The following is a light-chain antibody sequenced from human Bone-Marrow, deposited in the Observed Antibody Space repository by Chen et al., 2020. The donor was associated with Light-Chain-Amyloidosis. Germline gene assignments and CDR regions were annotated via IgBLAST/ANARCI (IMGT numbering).Light chain of an antibody. V-gene: IGKV1-5*01. CDR2: DAS. CDR3: QQYDSYPLT. Sequence: DIQMTQSPSTLSASVGDRVTITCRASQSISSWLDWYQQKPGKAPKVLISDASSLESGVPSRFSCSGLGTEFTLTITSLQPDDFASYYCQQYDSYPLTFGGGTKVEIK. CDR1: QSISSW. J-gene: IGKJ4*01.